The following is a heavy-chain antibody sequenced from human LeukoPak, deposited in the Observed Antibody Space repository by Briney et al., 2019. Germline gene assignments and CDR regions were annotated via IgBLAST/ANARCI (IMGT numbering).Heavy chain of an antibody. D-gene: IGHD2-2*01. V-gene: IGHV3-53*01. Sequence: GGSLRLSCAASGFTVSTYYMTWVRQAPGKGLECVSVIYSGGSAYYADSVKGRFTVSRDNSKNTLYLQMNSLRAEDTAMYYCARGLGYCTSTTCLLPFDYWGQGTLVTVSS. CDR1: GFTVSTYY. J-gene: IGHJ4*02. CDR3: ARGLGYCTSTTCLLPFDY. CDR2: IYSGGSA.